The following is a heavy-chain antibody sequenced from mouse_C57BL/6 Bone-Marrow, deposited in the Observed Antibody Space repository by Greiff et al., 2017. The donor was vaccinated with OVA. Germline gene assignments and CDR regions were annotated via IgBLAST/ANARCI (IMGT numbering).Heavy chain of an antibody. CDR1: GYTFTDYY. D-gene: IGHD1-1*02. J-gene: IGHJ3*01. Sequence: VQLQQSGPVLVKPGASVKMSCKASGYTFTDYYMNWVKQSHGKSLEWIGVINPYNGGTSYNQKFKGKATLTVDKSSSTAYMELNSLTSEDSAVYYCARRRLWSFAYWGQGTLVTVSA. V-gene: IGHV1-19*01. CDR3: ARRRLWSFAY. CDR2: INPYNGGT.